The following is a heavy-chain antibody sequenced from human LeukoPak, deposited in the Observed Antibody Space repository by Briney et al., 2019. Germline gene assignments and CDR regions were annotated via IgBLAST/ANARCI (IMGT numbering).Heavy chain of an antibody. V-gene: IGHV3-48*04. CDR1: GFTFSSYS. CDR2: ISSSSSTI. CDR3: ARQYSYGYVWYFDY. Sequence: PGGSLRLSCAASGFTFSSYSMNWVRQAPGKGLEWVSYISSSSSTIYYADSVKGRFTISRDNAKNSLYLQMNSLRAEDTAVYYCARQYSYGYVWYFDYWGQGTLVTVSS. D-gene: IGHD5-18*01. J-gene: IGHJ4*02.